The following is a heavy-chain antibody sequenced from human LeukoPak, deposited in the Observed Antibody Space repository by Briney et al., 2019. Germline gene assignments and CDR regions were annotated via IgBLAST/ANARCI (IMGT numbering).Heavy chain of an antibody. CDR1: GGSISSYY. J-gene: IGHJ3*02. Sequence: PSETLSLTCTVSGGSISSYYWTWIRQPPGKGLEWIGYIYDSGRTNYNPSLKSRVTISVDTSRKQFSLKLSSVTAAVTAVYYCARDLYGDYAFDIWGQGTLVTVSS. CDR3: ARDLYGDYAFDI. V-gene: IGHV4-59*01. CDR2: IYDSGRT. D-gene: IGHD4-17*01.